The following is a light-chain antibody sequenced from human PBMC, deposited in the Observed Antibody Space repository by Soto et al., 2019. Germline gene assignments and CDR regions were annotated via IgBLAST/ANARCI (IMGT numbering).Light chain of an antibody. CDR3: QQYCSSPIT. J-gene: IGKJ5*01. V-gene: IGKV3D-20*01. CDR1: ESVSYSY. CDR2: DAS. Sequence: EIELTQSPATMSLSPGERATLSCGASESVSYSYVAWYQQKAGLAPRLLIHDASTRASGIPARFSGSKSGTDFTLTIRGLEPEDAALYYCQQYCSSPITLGQGTRLEIK.